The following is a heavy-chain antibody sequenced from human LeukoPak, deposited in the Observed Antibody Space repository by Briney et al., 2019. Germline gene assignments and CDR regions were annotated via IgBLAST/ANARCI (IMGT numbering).Heavy chain of an antibody. CDR2: IYSGGRT. J-gene: IGHJ3*02. Sequence: PGGSLRLSCAASGFTFSDYYMSWIRQAPGEGLEWVSFIYSGGRTDYADSVKGRFTISRDNSKNTLYLQMNSLRVEDTAVYYCARDSQYCSSGSCSPGASDIWGQGTMVTVSS. V-gene: IGHV3-53*01. D-gene: IGHD2-15*01. CDR3: ARDSQYCSSGSCSPGASDI. CDR1: GFTFSDYY.